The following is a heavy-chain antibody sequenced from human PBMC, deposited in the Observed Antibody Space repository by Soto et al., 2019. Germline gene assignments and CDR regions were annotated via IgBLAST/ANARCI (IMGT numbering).Heavy chain of an antibody. D-gene: IGHD4-17*01. CDR3: ARDSLSTGYRER. Sequence: SETLSLTCTVSGGSISRYYWSWIRQPPGKGLEWIGYIYYSGSTNYNPSLKSRVTISGETSKNQFSLQLSSVTAADTAVYYGARDSLSTGYRERWGRGTRVTVSS. CDR1: GGSISRYY. J-gene: IGHJ4*02. V-gene: IGHV4-59*12. CDR2: IYYSGST.